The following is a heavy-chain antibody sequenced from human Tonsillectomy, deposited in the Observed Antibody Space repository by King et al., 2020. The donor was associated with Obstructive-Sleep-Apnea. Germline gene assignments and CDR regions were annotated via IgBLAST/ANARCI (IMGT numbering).Heavy chain of an antibody. CDR1: GFTFSSYA. V-gene: IGHV3-23*04. CDR2: ISGRGGST. D-gene: IGHD5-18*01. CDR3: AKDYSYPDAFDI. J-gene: IGHJ3*02. Sequence: VQLVESGGGLVQPGGSLRLSCAASGFTFSSYAMSWVRQAPGKGLEWVSAISGRGGSTYYSDSVKGRFTISRDNSKNTLYLQMNSLRAEDTAVYYCAKDYSYPDAFDIWGQGTMVTVSS.